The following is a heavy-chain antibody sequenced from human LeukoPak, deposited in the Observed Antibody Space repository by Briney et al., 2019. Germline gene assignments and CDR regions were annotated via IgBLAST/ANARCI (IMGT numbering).Heavy chain of an antibody. CDR2: IASDGSST. CDR3: AKGEWFGELLYV. CDR1: GFTFSSYW. V-gene: IGHV3-74*01. J-gene: IGHJ4*02. Sequence: TGGSLRLSCAASGFTFSSYWMNWVRQAPGKGLVWVSRIASDGSSTTYADSVKGRFSISRDNAKNTLYLQMNSLRAEDTAVYYCAKGEWFGELLYVWGQGTLVTVSS. D-gene: IGHD3-10*01.